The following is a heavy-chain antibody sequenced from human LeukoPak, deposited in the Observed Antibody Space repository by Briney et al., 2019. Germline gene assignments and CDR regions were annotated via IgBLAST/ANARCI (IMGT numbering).Heavy chain of an antibody. CDR3: ARLAYCSNDVCYSNYYYSMDV. CDR1: GYPFSSYW. D-gene: IGHD2-8*01. Sequence: GESLKISFKGSGYPFSSYWIGWVRPMPGKGLEWMGIIYPDDSDTRYSPSFQGQVTISADKSIGTAYLQWSSLKASDTAMYYCARLAYCSNDVCYSNYYYSMDVWGKGTTVTVSS. J-gene: IGHJ6*03. V-gene: IGHV5-51*01. CDR2: IYPDDSDT.